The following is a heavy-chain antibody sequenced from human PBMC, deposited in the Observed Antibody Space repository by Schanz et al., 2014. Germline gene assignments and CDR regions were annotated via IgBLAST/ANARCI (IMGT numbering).Heavy chain of an antibody. J-gene: IGHJ4*02. CDR3: ARVYYDFWSGHGGYFDY. CDR1: GFTFRGHA. Sequence: QVQLVESGGGVVQPGTSLRLSCAASGFTFRGHAMHWVRQAPGQGLEWVAFIRYDGSNQYYADSVKGRFTISRDNSKNTLSLQMNSLRAEDTAVYYCARVYYDFWSGHGGYFDYWGQGTLVTVSS. D-gene: IGHD3-3*01. V-gene: IGHV3-30*02. CDR2: IRYDGSNQ.